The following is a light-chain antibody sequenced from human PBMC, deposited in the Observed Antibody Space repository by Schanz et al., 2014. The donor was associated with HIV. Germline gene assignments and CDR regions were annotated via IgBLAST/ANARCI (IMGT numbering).Light chain of an antibody. J-gene: IGLJ1*01. CDR2: DVT. V-gene: IGLV2-14*01. Sequence: QSALTQPASVSGSPGQSITISCTGTSSDPGAYNYLSWYQQHPGKAPKLMIYDVTNRPSGVSNRFSGSKSGNTASLTISGLQAEDEADYYCSSYTGSSTYVFGTGTKLTVL. CDR3: SSYTGSSTYV. CDR1: SSDPGAYNY.